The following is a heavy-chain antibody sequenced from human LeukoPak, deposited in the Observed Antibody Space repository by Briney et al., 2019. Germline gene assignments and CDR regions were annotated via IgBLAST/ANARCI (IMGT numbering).Heavy chain of an antibody. J-gene: IGHJ6*03. V-gene: IGHV4-59*01. Sequence: SETLSLTCTVSGGSISSYYWSWIRQPPGKGLEWIGYIYYSGSTNYNPSLKSRVTISVDTSKNQFSLKLSSVTAADTAVYYCARGVSSGPSYYYYYYMDVWGKGTTVTVSS. CDR3: ARGVSSGPSYYYYYYMDV. D-gene: IGHD6-19*01. CDR2: IYYSGST. CDR1: GGSISSYY.